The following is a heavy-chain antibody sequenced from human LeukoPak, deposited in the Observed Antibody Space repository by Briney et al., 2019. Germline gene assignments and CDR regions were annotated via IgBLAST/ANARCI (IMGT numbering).Heavy chain of an antibody. J-gene: IGHJ6*03. V-gene: IGHV3-7*02. CDR1: GFTFSSYW. D-gene: IGHD4-17*01. Sequence: GGSLRLSCAASGFTFSSYWMSWVRQAPGKGLEWVANIKQDGGEKYYVDSVKGRFTISRDNAKNSLYLQMNSLRAEDTAVYYCARGESVTTPNYYYYYMDVWGKGTTVTVSS. CDR2: IKQDGGEK. CDR3: ARGESVTTPNYYYYYMDV.